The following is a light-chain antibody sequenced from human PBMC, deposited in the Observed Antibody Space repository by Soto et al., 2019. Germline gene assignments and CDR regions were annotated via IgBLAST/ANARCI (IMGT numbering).Light chain of an antibody. V-gene: IGKV3-20*01. J-gene: IGKJ3*01. CDR1: QSISSSF. CDR2: GAS. CDR3: QHYGNSPPEYT. Sequence: EIVLTQSPGTLSLSPGERATLSCRASQSISSSFLAWYQQRPGQAPRLLIFGASYRATGIPDRFSGSGSGTDFNLTISRLEPEDFAVYYCQHYGNSPPEYTFGPGTNVDSK.